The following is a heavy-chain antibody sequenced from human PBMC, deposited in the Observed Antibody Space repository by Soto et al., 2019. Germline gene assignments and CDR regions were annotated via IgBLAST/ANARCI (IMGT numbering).Heavy chain of an antibody. Sequence: SETLSLTCTVSGGSISSSSYYWGWIRQPPGKGLEWIGSLYYTGSTYYNPSLESRATIFVDTSKSQISLKLRSVTAADTAVYYCASLKGYFDYWGQGTLVTVSS. J-gene: IGHJ4*02. CDR1: GGSISSSSYY. V-gene: IGHV4-39*01. CDR3: ASLKGYFDY. CDR2: LYYTGST.